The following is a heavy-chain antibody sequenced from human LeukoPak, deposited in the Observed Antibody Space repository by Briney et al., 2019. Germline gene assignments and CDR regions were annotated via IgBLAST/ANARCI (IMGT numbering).Heavy chain of an antibody. J-gene: IGHJ4*02. CDR3: ARAPSPRIQLWFDY. D-gene: IGHD5-18*01. Sequence: PSETLSLTCTVSGGSISSYYWSWIRQPPGKGLEWIGYIYYSGSTNYNPSFKSRVTISVDTSKNQFSLKLSSVTAADTAVYYCARAPSPRIQLWFDYWGQGTLVTVSS. CDR1: GGSISSYY. V-gene: IGHV4-59*01. CDR2: IYYSGST.